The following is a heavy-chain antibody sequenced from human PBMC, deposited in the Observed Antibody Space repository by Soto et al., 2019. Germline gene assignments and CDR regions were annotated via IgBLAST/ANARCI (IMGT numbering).Heavy chain of an antibody. CDR3: ARVRFGEWAYAMDV. D-gene: IGHD3-10*01. CDR2: ISSSGSSI. CDR1: GLTFSDCY. Sequence: QVQLVESGGGLVKPGGSLRLSCAASGLTFSDCYMNWIRQAPGKGLEWVSYISSSGSSINYAGSVKGRFTISRDNAKNLLDVKMNSLRAEDTAMYYCARVRFGEWAYAMDVWGQGTTVTVSS. J-gene: IGHJ6*02. V-gene: IGHV3-11*01.